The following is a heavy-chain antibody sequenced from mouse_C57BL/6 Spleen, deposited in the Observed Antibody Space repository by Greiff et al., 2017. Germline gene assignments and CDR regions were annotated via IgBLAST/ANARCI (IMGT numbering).Heavy chain of an antibody. CDR2: IDPSDSDT. CDR1: GYTFTSYW. CDR3: ARRGAVVADFDY. V-gene: IGHV1-52*01. Sequence: QVQLQQPGAELVRPGSSVKLSCKASGYTFTSYWMPWVKQRPIQGLEWIGNIDPSDSDTHYTQKFKGKATLTVDKSSSTAYMQLSSLTSEDSAVYYCARRGAVVADFDYWGQGTTLTVSA. J-gene: IGHJ2*01. D-gene: IGHD1-1*01.